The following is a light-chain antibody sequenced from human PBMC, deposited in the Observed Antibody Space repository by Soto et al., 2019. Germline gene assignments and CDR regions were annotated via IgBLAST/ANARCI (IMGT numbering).Light chain of an antibody. CDR1: QSISGTY. CDR3: QQYNNWPPKT. Sequence: DTVLTQSPGTLSLTSGERATLSCRASQSISGTYLAWYQQKPGQAPRLLIYSASTRATGIPDRFSGSGSGTDFTLTISRLEPEDFAVYYCQQYNNWPPKTFGQGTKVDIK. J-gene: IGKJ1*01. V-gene: IGKV3-20*01. CDR2: SAS.